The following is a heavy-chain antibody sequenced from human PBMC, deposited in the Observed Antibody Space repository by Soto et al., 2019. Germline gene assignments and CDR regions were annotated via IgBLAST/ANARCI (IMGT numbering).Heavy chain of an antibody. V-gene: IGHV4-59*01. J-gene: IGHJ6*02. Sequence: SETLSLTCTVSGGSIRNVYWSWIRQPPGKGLEWIGFIYHSGNTKYNPSLKSRVTMSIDTSSDQVSLRLRSVTGADTAVYYCARDQYDFRSGSYYYAMEVWGQGTKVTVSS. CDR2: IYHSGNT. D-gene: IGHD3-3*01. CDR3: ARDQYDFRSGSYYYAMEV. CDR1: GGSIRNVY.